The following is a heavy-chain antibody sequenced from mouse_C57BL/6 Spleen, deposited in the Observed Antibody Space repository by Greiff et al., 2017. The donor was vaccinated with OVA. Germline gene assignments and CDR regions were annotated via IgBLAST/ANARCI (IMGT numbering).Heavy chain of an antibody. Sequence: QVQLQQSGAELVRPGASVTLSCKASGYTFTDYEMHWVKQTPVHGLEWIGAIDPETGGTAYNQKFKGKAILTADKSSSTAYMELRSLTSEDSAVYYCTREGGSRDFDYGGQGTTLTVSS. CDR3: TREGGSRDFDY. D-gene: IGHD1-1*01. V-gene: IGHV1-15*01. J-gene: IGHJ2*01. CDR2: IDPETGGT. CDR1: GYTFTDYE.